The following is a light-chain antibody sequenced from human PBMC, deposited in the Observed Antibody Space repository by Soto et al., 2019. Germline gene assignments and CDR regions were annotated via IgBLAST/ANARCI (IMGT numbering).Light chain of an antibody. J-gene: IGLJ2*01. CDR1: SSDVGGYNY. V-gene: IGLV2-14*03. Sequence: QSALTQPASVSGSPGQSITIPCTGTSSDVGGYNYVSWYQQHPGKAPKLMIYDVSNQPSGVSNRFSGSKSGNTASLTISGLQAEDGAEYYCNSYTSSSTVVFGGGTKLTVL. CDR2: DVS. CDR3: NSYTSSSTVV.